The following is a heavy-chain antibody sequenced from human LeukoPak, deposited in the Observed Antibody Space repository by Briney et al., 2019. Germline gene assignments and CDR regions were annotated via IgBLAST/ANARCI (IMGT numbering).Heavy chain of an antibody. V-gene: IGHV3-11*04. D-gene: IGHD3-10*01. CDR1: GGSFSGYY. CDR3: ARGWGE. CDR2: ISSSGNTI. Sequence: LSLTCAVYGGSFSGYYWSWIRQPPGKGLEWVSYISSSGNTIYYADSVKGRFTISRDNARNSLYLQMNSLRAEDTAVYYCARGWGEGGQGTLVTVSS. J-gene: IGHJ4*02.